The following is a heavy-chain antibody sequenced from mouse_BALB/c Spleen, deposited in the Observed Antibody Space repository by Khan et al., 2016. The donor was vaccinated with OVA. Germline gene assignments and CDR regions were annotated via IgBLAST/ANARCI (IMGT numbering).Heavy chain of an antibody. J-gene: IGHJ3*01. D-gene: IGHD1-3*01. Sequence: EVQLQESGGGLVQPGGSMKLSCVASGFTFSNFWVNWVRQSPEKGLEWVAEIRLKSNNYATHYAESVKGRFTISRDDSKSSVYLQMNNLRAEDTGIYYCTRSGSFAYWGQGTLVTVSA. CDR3: TRSGSFAY. CDR1: GFTFSNFW. V-gene: IGHV6-6*02. CDR2: IRLKSNNYAT.